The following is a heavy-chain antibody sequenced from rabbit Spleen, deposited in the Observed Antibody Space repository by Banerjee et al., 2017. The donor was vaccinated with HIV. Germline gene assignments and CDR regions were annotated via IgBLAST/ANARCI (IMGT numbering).Heavy chain of an antibody. Sequence: QLKESGGGLVQPGGSLKLSCKASGFDSNSYYMSWVRQAPGKGLEWIGYIDPLFGSAYYASWVNGRFSISRENTQNTVSLQLNSLTAADTATYFCARGGGLWGQGTLVTVS. J-gene: IGHJ6*01. CDR3: ARGGGL. CDR2: IDPLFGSA. V-gene: IGHV1S7*01. CDR1: GFDSNSYY.